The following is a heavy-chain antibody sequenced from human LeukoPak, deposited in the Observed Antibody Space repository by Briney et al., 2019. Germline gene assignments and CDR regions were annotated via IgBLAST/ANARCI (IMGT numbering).Heavy chain of an antibody. Sequence: GGSLRLSCAASGFTFSSYAMSWVRQAPGKGLEWVSAISGSGGSTYYADSVKGRFTISRDNSKNTLYLQMNSLRVEDTAMYYCARGYSSGCYDWGQGTLVTVSS. CDR1: GFTFSSYA. CDR2: ISGSGGST. J-gene: IGHJ4*02. CDR3: ARGYSSGCYD. D-gene: IGHD6-19*01. V-gene: IGHV3-23*01.